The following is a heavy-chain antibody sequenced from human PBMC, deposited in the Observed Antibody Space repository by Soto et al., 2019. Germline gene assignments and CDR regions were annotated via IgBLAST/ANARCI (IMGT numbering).Heavy chain of an antibody. D-gene: IGHD4-17*01. J-gene: IGHJ1*01. Sequence: GGSLRLSCAASGFTFSSYAMSWVRQAPGKGLEWVSAISGSGGSTYYADSVKGRFTISRDNSKNTLCLQMNSLRAEDTAVYYCAKGTTVTLAEYFQHWGQGTLVTVSS. CDR3: AKGTTVTLAEYFQH. CDR1: GFTFSSYA. CDR2: ISGSGGST. V-gene: IGHV3-23*01.